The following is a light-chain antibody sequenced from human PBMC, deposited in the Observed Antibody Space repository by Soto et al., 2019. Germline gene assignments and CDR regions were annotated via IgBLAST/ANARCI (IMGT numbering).Light chain of an antibody. Sequence: QSVLTQPPSVSGAPGQRGTISCTGSSSNIGAGYDVHWYQQLPGTAPKLLIYGNSNRPSGVPDRFSGSKSGTSASLAITGFQAEDEADYYCQSYDSSLSVYVVFGGGTKVTVL. J-gene: IGLJ2*01. CDR1: SSNIGAGYD. CDR3: QSYDSSLSVYVV. V-gene: IGLV1-40*01. CDR2: GNS.